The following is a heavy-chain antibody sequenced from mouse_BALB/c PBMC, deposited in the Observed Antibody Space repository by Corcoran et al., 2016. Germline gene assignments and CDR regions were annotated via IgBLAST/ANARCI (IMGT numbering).Heavy chain of an antibody. CDR2: IFPGSGNT. D-gene: IGHD3-2*01. J-gene: IGHJ2*01. CDR1: GYSFTSYY. V-gene: IGHV1-66*01. CDR3: AKTARATYYFDY. Sequence: QVQLQQSGPELVKPGASVKISCKASGYSFTSYYIHWVKQMPGQGLEWIGWIFPGSGNTKYNEKFKGKATLTADPSSSTAYMQLSSLTSEVSAVYFCAKTARATYYFDYWGQGTTLTVSS.